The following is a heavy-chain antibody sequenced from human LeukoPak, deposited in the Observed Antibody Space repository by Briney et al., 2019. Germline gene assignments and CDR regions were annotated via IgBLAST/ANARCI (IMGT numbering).Heavy chain of an antibody. D-gene: IGHD2-2*01. CDR2: IIPIFCTA. CDR3: ARGYCSSTSCYAVGAFDI. CDR1: GGTFSSYA. J-gene: IGHJ3*02. Sequence: SVQVSCKASGGTFSSYAISWVRQATGQGLEWMGGIIPIFCTANYAQKFQGRVTISADESTSTAYMERSSLRSEDTAVYYCARGYCSSTSCYAVGAFDIWGQGTMVTVSS. V-gene: IGHV1-69*13.